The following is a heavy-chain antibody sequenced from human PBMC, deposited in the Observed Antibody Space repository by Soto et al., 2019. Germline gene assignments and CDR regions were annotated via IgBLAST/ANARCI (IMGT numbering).Heavy chain of an antibody. CDR1: AVAFSGYY. Sequence: SDTLSLTCADYAVAFSGYYWSCIRPPLRRGLEWFGEINHSGSTNYNPSLKSRVTISVDTSKNQFSLKLSSVTAADTAVYYCARWGVYCSGGSCYSPYYYGMDVWGQGTTVTSP. V-gene: IGHV4-34*01. CDR2: INHSGST. J-gene: IGHJ6*02. CDR3: ARWGVYCSGGSCYSPYYYGMDV. D-gene: IGHD2-15*01.